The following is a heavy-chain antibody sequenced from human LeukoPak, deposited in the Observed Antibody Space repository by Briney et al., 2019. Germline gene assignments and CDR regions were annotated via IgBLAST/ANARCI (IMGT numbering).Heavy chain of an antibody. V-gene: IGHV3-74*01. Sequence: GGSLRLSCAASGLAFSAYKMHWVRQAPRKGLVWVSRISTDGYTTDYADFVQGRFTASRDNTKNTWSLEMNSLRAEDTAVYYCARDFFWGMDVWGQGTTVTVSS. CDR2: ISTDGYTT. CDR1: GLAFSAYK. J-gene: IGHJ6*02. D-gene: IGHD3-3*01. CDR3: ARDFFWGMDV.